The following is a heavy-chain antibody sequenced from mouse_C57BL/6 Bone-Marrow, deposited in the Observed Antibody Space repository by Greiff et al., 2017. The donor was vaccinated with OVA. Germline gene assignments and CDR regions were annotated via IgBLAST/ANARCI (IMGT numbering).Heavy chain of an antibody. J-gene: IGHJ3*01. D-gene: IGHD2-5*01. CDR2: ISDGGSYT. Sequence: EVKLMESGGGLVKPGGSLKLSCAASGFTFSSYAMSWVRQTPEKRLEWVATISDGGSYTYYPDNVKGRFTISRDNAKNNLYLQMSHLKSEDTAMYYCARESNYDWFAYWGQGTLVTVSA. CDR1: GFTFSSYA. CDR3: ARESNYDWFAY. V-gene: IGHV5-4*01.